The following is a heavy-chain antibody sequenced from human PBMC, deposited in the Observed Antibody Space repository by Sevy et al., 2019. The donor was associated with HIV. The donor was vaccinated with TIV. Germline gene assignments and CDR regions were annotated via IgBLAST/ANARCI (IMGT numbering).Heavy chain of an antibody. Sequence: ASVKVSCKASGGTFSSYAISWVRQAPGQGLEWMGGIIPIFGTANYAQKLQGRVTITADESTSTAYMELSSLRSEDTAVYYCARDEDTAMVKWSYDYYYGMDVWGQGTTVTVSS. J-gene: IGHJ6*02. CDR3: ARDEDTAMVKWSYDYYYGMDV. CDR1: GGTFSSYA. CDR2: IIPIFGTA. V-gene: IGHV1-69*13. D-gene: IGHD5-18*01.